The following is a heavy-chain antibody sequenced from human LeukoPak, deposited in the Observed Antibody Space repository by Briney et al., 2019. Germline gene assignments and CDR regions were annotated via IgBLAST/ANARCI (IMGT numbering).Heavy chain of an antibody. V-gene: IGHV1-8*01. CDR1: GYTFTSYD. D-gene: IGHD6-13*01. J-gene: IGHJ4*02. Sequence: ASVKVSCKASGYTFTSYDINWVRQAPGQGLEGMGWMNPNSGNTGYAQKFQGRVTMTRNTSISTAYMELSSLRSEDTAVYYCARRKIAAAGISDYWGQGTLVTVSS. CDR3: ARRKIAAAGISDY. CDR2: MNPNSGNT.